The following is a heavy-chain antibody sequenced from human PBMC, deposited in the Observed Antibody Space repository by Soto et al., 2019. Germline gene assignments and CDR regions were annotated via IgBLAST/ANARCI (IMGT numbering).Heavy chain of an antibody. V-gene: IGHV3-23*01. CDR2: FPYTGAQT. CDR1: GFTFSSYA. Sequence: EVQLLESGGGLVQPGGSLRLSCTASGFTFSSYAMSWARQAPGKGLEWLATFAFPYTGAQTFYADSVVGRLTISRDDSKNTLYLQLNSLRVEAKAVYYCAKDWGRIAVAGWTDWGPGTLVTVSS. J-gene: IGHJ4*02. CDR3: AKDWGRIAVAGWTD. D-gene: IGHD6-19*01.